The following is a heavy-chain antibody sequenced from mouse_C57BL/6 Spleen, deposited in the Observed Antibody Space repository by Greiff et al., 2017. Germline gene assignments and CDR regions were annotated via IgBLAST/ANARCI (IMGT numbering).Heavy chain of an antibody. V-gene: IGHV1-62-2*01. Sequence: VQLQESGAELVKPGASMKLSCKASGYTFTEYTIHWVKQRSGQGLEWIGWFYPGSGSIKYNEKFKDKATLTADKSSSTVYMELSRLTSEDSAVYFCARHARPYDYDENWFAYWGQGTLVTVSA. CDR3: ARHARPYDYDENWFAY. J-gene: IGHJ3*01. D-gene: IGHD2-4*01. CDR2: FYPGSGSI. CDR1: GYTFTEYT.